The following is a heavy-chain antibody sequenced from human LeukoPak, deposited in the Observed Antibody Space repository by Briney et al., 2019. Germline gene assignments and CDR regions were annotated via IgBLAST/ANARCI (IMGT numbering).Heavy chain of an antibody. V-gene: IGHV3-13*01. CDR3: ARSVPGGSDWMGSIEY. J-gene: IGHJ4*02. D-gene: IGHD6-19*01. CDR2: IGTAGDT. CDR1: GFTFSRYD. Sequence: TGGSLRLSCAASGFTFSRYDMHWVRHSTGKGLEWVSAIGTAGDTFYLGSVKGRFTISRENAKNSLYLQMNSLGVGDTAVYYCARSVPGGSDWMGSIEYWGQGTLVTVPS.